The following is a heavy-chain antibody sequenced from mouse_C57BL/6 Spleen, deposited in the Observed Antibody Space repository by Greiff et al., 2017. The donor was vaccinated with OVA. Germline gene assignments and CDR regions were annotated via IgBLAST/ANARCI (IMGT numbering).Heavy chain of an antibody. V-gene: IGHV5-6*02. CDR3: ARWGYGSSSRWFAY. J-gene: IGHJ3*01. CDR2: ISSGGSYT. CDR1: GFTFSSYG. Sequence: DVKLVESGGDLVKPGGSLKLSCAASGFTFSSYGMSWVRQTPDKRLEWVATISSGGSYTYYPDSVKGRFTISRDNAKNTLYLQMSSLKSEDTAMYYCARWGYGSSSRWFAYWGQGTLVTVSA. D-gene: IGHD1-1*01.